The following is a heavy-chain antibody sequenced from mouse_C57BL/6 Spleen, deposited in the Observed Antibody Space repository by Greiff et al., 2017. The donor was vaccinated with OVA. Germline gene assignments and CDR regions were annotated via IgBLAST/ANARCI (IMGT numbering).Heavy chain of an antibody. Sequence: VQLQQSGAELVKPGASVKFSCTASGFNIKAYYMHWVKQRTEQGLEWIGRIDPEDGETKYAPKFQGKATITADTSSNTAYLQLSSLTSEDSAVYYCAGLLRFYWYFDVWGTGTTVTVSS. CDR3: AGLLRFYWYFDV. CDR1: GFNIKAYY. D-gene: IGHD1-1*01. CDR2: IDPEDGET. V-gene: IGHV14-2*01. J-gene: IGHJ1*03.